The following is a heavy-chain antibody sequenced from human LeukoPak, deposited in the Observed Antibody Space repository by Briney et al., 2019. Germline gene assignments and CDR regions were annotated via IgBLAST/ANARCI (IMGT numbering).Heavy chain of an antibody. V-gene: IGHV1-2*02. CDR3: ARLTYYDFWSGYNYAFDI. CDR1: GYTFTGYY. Sequence: ASVKVSCKASGYTFTGYYMHWVRQAPGQGLEWMGWINPSSGGTDYAQKFQGRVTMTRDTSISTAYMELSRLRSDDTAVYYCARLTYYDFWSGYNYAFDIWGQGTMVTVSS. D-gene: IGHD3-3*01. CDR2: INPSSGGT. J-gene: IGHJ3*02.